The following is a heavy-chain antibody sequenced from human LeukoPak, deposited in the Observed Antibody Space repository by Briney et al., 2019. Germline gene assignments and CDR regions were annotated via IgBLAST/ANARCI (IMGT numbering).Heavy chain of an antibody. CDR2: INPSGGRT. CDR3: ARGDPRVAGFPPYFDY. J-gene: IGHJ4*02. CDR1: GYTFTSYY. V-gene: IGHV1-46*01. Sequence: ASVKVSCKASGYTFTSYYMHWVRQAPGQGLEWMGIINPSGGRTTYAQKFQGRVTMTRDTSTSTVYMELSSLRSEDTAVYHCARGDPRVAGFPPYFDYWGQGTLVTVSS. D-gene: IGHD6-19*01.